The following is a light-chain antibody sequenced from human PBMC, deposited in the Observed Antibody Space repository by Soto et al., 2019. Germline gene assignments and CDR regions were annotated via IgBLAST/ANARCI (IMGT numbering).Light chain of an antibody. V-gene: IGKV1-39*01. Sequence: DIQMTQSPSSLSASVGDRVTITCRASQSITSYLNWYQQKPGKAPKLLIYGASILQSGVPSRFTGSGSGTDFTLIITSLQPEDFATYYCQQSYRTPRNFGPGTKVDIK. CDR1: QSITSY. CDR3: QQSYRTPRN. CDR2: GAS. J-gene: IGKJ3*01.